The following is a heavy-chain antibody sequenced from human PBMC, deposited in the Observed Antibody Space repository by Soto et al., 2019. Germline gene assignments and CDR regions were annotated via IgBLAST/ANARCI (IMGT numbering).Heavy chain of an antibody. CDR1: GFTLSSYS. D-gene: IGHD3-9*01. V-gene: IGHV3-23*01. J-gene: IGHJ6*02. CDR3: AKHLDDYDILTGYSQVPYYYGMDV. Sequence: GGSLRLSCAASGFTLSSYSMNWVRQAPGKGLEWVSAISGSGGSTYYADSVKGRFTISRDNSKNTLYLQMNSLRAEDTAVYYCAKHLDDYDILTGYSQVPYYYGMDVWGQGTTVTVSS. CDR2: ISGSGGST.